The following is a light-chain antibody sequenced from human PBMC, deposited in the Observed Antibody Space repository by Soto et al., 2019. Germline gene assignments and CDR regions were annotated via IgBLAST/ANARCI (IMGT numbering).Light chain of an antibody. CDR2: GAS. CDR1: QSVSSS. Sequence: EIVMTQSPATLSVSPGERATLSCRASQSVSSSLAWYQQKPGQAPRLLIYGASTRATGIPARFRGSGSGTEFTLTISSLQSEDFAVYYCQQYNKWPPWTFGQGTKLEIK. CDR3: QQYNKWPPWT. V-gene: IGKV3-15*01. J-gene: IGKJ2*01.